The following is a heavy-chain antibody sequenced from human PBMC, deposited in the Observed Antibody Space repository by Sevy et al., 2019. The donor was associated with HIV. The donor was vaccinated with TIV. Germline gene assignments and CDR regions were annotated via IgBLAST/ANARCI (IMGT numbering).Heavy chain of an antibody. J-gene: IGHJ4*02. CDR3: ARGFGYGSVV. CDR1: GFTFTRYW. Sequence: GGSLRLSCAASGFTFTRYWMSWVRQAPGKGLEWVANINEDGSEKYYVDSVKGRFTISRDNARKSLHLQMNSLRAEDTAMYYCARGFGYGSVVWGQGTLVTVSS. D-gene: IGHD3-10*01. V-gene: IGHV3-7*01. CDR2: INEDGSEK.